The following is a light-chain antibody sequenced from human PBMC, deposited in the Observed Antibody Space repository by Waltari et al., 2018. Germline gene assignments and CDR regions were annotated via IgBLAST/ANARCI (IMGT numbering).Light chain of an antibody. Sequence: SSELTQDPAVSVALGQTVRITCQGDSLRQNYATWYKQKPGQAPVLVIFGENKRPSGIPDRFSGSSSGNTASLTITGAQAEDEADYHCTSRDSSGYRHVFGTGTKVTVL. CDR3: TSRDSSGYRHV. CDR1: SLRQNY. CDR2: GEN. V-gene: IGLV3-19*01. J-gene: IGLJ1*01.